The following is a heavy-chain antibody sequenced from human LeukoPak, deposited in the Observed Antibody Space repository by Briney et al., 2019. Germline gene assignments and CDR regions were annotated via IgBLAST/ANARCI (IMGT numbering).Heavy chain of an antibody. D-gene: IGHD2-15*01. J-gene: IGHJ5*02. Sequence: ASVKVSCKASVYTFTSYGISWVRQATGHGLEWMGWMNPNRGNTGYAQKFQGRVTMTRNTSISTAYMELSSLRSEDTAVYYCARVSLGYCSGGSCYSDWFDPWGQGTLVTVSS. V-gene: IGHV1-8*02. CDR2: MNPNRGNT. CDR1: VYTFTSYG. CDR3: ARVSLGYCSGGSCYSDWFDP.